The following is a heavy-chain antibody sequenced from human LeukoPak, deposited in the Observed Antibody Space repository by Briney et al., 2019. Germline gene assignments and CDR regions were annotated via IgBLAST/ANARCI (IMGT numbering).Heavy chain of an antibody. CDR2: INPNSGGT. D-gene: IGHD3-22*01. Sequence: ASVKVSCKASGYTFTGYYMHWVRQAPGQGLEWMGWINPNSGGTNYAQKFQGRVTMTRDTSISTAYMELSRLRSDDTAVYYCARVLREYYDSSGLNWFDPWGQGTLVTVSS. CDR1: GYTFTGYY. J-gene: IGHJ5*02. CDR3: ARVLREYYDSSGLNWFDP. V-gene: IGHV1-2*02.